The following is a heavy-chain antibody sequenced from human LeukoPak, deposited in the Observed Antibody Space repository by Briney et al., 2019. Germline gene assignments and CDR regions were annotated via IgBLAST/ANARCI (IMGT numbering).Heavy chain of an antibody. V-gene: IGHV3-21*01. CDR3: ARAGRFLEWLFIFDY. CDR2: ISSSSSYI. Sequence: SGGSLRLSCAASGFTFSSYSMNWVRQAPGKGLEWVSSISSSSSYIYYADSVKGRFTISRDNAKNSLYLQMNSLRAEDTAVYYCARAGRFLEWLFIFDYWGQGTLVTVSS. J-gene: IGHJ4*02. D-gene: IGHD3-3*01. CDR1: GFTFSSYS.